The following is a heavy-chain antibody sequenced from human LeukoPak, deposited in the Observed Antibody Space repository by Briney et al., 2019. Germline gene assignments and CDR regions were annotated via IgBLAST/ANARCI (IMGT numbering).Heavy chain of an antibody. D-gene: IGHD5-18*01. CDR2: INHSGST. J-gene: IGHJ4*02. V-gene: IGHV4-34*01. CDR1: GGSISSYY. Sequence: SETLSLTCTVSGGSISSYYWSWIRQPPGKGLEWIGEINHSGSTNYNPSLKSRVTISVDTSKNQFSLKLSSVTAADTAVYYCARVQPPHDYWGQGTLVTVSS. CDR3: ARVQPPHDY.